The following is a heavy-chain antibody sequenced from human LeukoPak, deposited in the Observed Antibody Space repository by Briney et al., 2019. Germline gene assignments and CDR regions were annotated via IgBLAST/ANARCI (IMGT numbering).Heavy chain of an antibody. J-gene: IGHJ4*02. CDR1: GGSISSGGYS. D-gene: IGHD2-15*01. V-gene: IGHV4-30-2*01. CDR2: IYHSGST. CDR3: ARGSGYCSGGSCLSFDY. Sequence: LRLSCAVSGGSISSGGYSWSWIRQPPGKGLEWIGYIYHSGSTYYNPSLKSRVTISVDRSKNQFSLKLSSVTAADTAVYYCARGSGYCSGGSCLSFDYWGQGTLVTVSS.